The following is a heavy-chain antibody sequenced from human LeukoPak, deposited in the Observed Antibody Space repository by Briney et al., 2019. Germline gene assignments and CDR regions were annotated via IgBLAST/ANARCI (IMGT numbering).Heavy chain of an antibody. CDR1: GFTFSGSA. V-gene: IGHV3-73*01. CDR3: TRGLSLGYCSSTSCYQSDY. J-gene: IGHJ4*02. D-gene: IGHD2-2*01. Sequence: PGGSLRLSRAASGFTFSGSAMHWVRQASGKGLEWVGRIRSKANSYAAAYAASVKGRFTISRDDSKNTAYLQMNSLKTEDTAVYYCTRGLSLGYCSSTSCYQSDYWGQGTLVTVSS. CDR2: IRSKANSYAA.